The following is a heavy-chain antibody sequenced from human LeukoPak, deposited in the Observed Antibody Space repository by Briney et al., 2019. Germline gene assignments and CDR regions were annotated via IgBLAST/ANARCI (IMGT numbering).Heavy chain of an antibody. CDR1: GFTFSAFW. D-gene: IGHD1-1*01. J-gene: IGHJ4*02. CDR2: IKKDENEK. V-gene: IGHV3-7*03. CDR3: AKDLYYWNDEGDY. Sequence: TAGSLRLSCAASGFTFSAFWMSWVCQAPGKGLGWVASIKKDENEKHYVDSVRGRLTVSTDNAKNTLYLQINSLRAEDTAVYYCAKDLYYWNDEGDYWGQGTLVTVSS.